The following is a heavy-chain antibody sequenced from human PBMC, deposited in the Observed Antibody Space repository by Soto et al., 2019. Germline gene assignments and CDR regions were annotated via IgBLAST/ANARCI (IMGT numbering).Heavy chain of an antibody. J-gene: IGHJ6*03. V-gene: IGHV3-74*01. Sequence: GGSLRLSCAASGFTFSSYWMHWVRQAPGKGLVWVSRINSDGSSTSYADSVKGRFTISRDNAKNTLYLQMNSLRAEDTAVYYCARDTPPGSVVVAIAPYMDVWGKGTTVTVCS. D-gene: IGHD2-21*01. CDR2: INSDGSST. CDR3: ARDTPPGSVVVAIAPYMDV. CDR1: GFTFSSYW.